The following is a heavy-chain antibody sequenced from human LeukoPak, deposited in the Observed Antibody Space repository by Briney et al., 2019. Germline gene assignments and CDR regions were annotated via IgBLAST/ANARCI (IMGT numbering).Heavy chain of an antibody. CDR1: GFTFTNYG. CDR2: IGGSGGTT. V-gene: IGHV3-23*01. J-gene: IGHJ3*02. D-gene: IGHD3-16*01. CDR3: AKSIRGLPGAFDI. Sequence: GESLRLSCAASGFTFTNYGMSWVRQAPGKGLEWVSDIGGSGGTTYYADSVKGRFTISRDNSKNTLYLQMNSLRAEDTAVYYCAKSIRGLPGAFDIWGQGTMVTVST.